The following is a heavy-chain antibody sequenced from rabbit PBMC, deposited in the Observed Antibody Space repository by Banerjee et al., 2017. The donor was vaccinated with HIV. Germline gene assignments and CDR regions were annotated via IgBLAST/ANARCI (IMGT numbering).Heavy chain of an antibody. CDR1: GFDFSTTYY. V-gene: IGHV1S45*01. J-gene: IGHJ6*01. CDR2: MHADSVGST. CDR3: ARDLAGVIGWNFGL. Sequence: QEQVEESGGGLVQPGGSLKLTCKASGFDFSTTYYMCWVRQAPGKGLEWIACMHADSVGSTYYASWAKGRFTISKTSSTTVTLQMTSLTAADTATYFCARDLAGVIGWNFGLWGPGTLVTVS. D-gene: IGHD4-1*01.